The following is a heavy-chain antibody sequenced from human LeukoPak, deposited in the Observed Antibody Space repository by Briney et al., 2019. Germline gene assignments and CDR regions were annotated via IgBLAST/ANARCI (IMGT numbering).Heavy chain of an antibody. CDR1: GYSISSGYY. CDR3: ARTLHSSSWYPDAFHI. J-gene: IGHJ3*02. CDR2: IYHSGST. Sequence: SETLSLTCTVSGYSISSGYYWGWIRQPPGKGLEWIGSIYHSGSTYYNPSLKSRVTISVDTSKNQFSLKLSSVTAADTAVYYCARTLHSSSWYPDAFHIWGQGTMVTVSS. V-gene: IGHV4-38-2*02. D-gene: IGHD6-13*01.